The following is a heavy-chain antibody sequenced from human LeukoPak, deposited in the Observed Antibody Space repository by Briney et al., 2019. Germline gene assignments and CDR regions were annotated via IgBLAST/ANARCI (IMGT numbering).Heavy chain of an antibody. D-gene: IGHD3-10*01. CDR1: GFTFSIYT. CDR2: ISGSGGST. CDR3: AKAPSPGPNYYGSGSPPDY. Sequence: GGSLRLSCADSGFTFSIYTMHWVRQAPGKGLEWVSAISGSGGSTYYADSVKGRFTISRDNSKNTLYLQMNSLRAEDTAVYYCAKAPSPGPNYYGSGSPPDYWGQGTLVTVSS. V-gene: IGHV3-23*01. J-gene: IGHJ4*02.